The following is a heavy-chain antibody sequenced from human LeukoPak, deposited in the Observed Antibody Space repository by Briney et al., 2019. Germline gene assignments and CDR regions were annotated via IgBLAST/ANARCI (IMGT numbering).Heavy chain of an antibody. V-gene: IGHV5-51*01. CDR2: IYSGDSDI. J-gene: IGHJ4*02. CDR1: GYRFSTYW. CDR3: AGAAAGTAIDS. D-gene: IGHD6-13*01. Sequence: GESLKISCKGSGYRFSTYWIAWVRQMPGKGLEWMGIIYSGDSDIRYSPPFQGQFTISADKSISTAYLQWSSLKASDTAIYYCAGAAAGTAIDSWGQGTLVTVSS.